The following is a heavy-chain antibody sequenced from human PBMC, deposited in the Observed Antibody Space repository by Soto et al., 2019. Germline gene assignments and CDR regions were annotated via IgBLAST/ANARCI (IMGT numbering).Heavy chain of an antibody. CDR3: ATDLLLHGMDI. V-gene: IGHV1-24*01. J-gene: IGHJ6*02. CDR1: GYSLSRLS. Sequence: GASVKVSCKAYGYSLSRLSVHWVRQAPGKGLEWMGVFDREVGEAIYAQKFQDRVTMTADTSTDTAYMDLNSLRSDDTAVYYCATDLLLHGMDIWGQGTTVTVSS. CDR2: FDREVGEA.